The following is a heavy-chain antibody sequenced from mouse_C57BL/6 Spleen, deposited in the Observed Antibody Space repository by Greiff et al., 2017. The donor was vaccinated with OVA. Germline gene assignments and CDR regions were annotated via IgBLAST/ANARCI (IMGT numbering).Heavy chain of an antibody. CDR1: GYAFSSSW. V-gene: IGHV1-82*01. J-gene: IGHJ3*01. D-gene: IGHD2-4*01. Sequence: VQLQQSGPELVKPGASVKISCKASGYAFSSSWMNWVKQRPGKGLEWIGRIYPGDGDTNYNGKFKGKATLTADKSSSTAYMQLSSLTSEDSAVYFCARGDGDYDEAWFAYWGQGTLVTVSA. CDR2: IYPGDGDT. CDR3: ARGDGDYDEAWFAY.